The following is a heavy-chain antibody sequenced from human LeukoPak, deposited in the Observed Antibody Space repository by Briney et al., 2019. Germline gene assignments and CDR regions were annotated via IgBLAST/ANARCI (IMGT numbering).Heavy chain of an antibody. D-gene: IGHD6-19*01. CDR3: ARYSGWYLGYYYMDV. Sequence: PSETLSLTCTVSGGSISSSSYYWGWIRQPPGKGLEWIGSIYYSGSTYYNPSLKSRVTISVDTSKNQFSLKLSSVTAADTAVHYCARYSGWYLGYYYMDVWGKGTTVTISS. V-gene: IGHV4-39*01. CDR2: IYYSGST. J-gene: IGHJ6*03. CDR1: GGSISSSSYY.